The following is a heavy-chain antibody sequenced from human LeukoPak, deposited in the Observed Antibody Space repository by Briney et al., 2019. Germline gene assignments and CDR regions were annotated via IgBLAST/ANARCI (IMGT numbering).Heavy chain of an antibody. J-gene: IGHJ5*02. CDR2: INHSGST. D-gene: IGHD1-26*01. CDR3: ASLLRLGGWFDP. V-gene: IGHV4-34*01. CDR1: GGSFSGYY. Sequence: SETLSLTCAVYGGSFSGYYWSWIRQPPGKGLEWIGEINHSGSTNYNPSLKSRVTISVDTSKNQFSLKLSSVTAADTAVYYCASLLRLGGWFDPWGQGTLVTVSS.